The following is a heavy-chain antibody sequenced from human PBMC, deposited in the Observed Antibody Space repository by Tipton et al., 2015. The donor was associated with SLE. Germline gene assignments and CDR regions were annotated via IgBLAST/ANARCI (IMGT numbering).Heavy chain of an antibody. CDR3: ARAAGVDHNYYWYMDV. V-gene: IGHV1-18*01. D-gene: IGHD3-10*01. Sequence: QSGAEVKKPGASVKVSCKASGYTFINFGISRGRQAPGQGLEWMGWLSSYNGHTNYAQKVQGRVTMTTDASTSTAYMELRTLKSDATAVYFCARAAGVDHNYYWYMDVWGKGTTVTVSS. J-gene: IGHJ6*03. CDR1: GYTFINFG. CDR2: LSSYNGHT.